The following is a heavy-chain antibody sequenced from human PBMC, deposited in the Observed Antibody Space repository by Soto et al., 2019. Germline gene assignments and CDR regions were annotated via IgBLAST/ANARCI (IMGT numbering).Heavy chain of an antibody. J-gene: IGHJ3*02. CDR2: ISYDGSNT. CDR1: GFTFSSYC. D-gene: IGHD6-13*01. CDR3: AKLRSSSWTQYAFDI. V-gene: IGHV3-30*18. Sequence: GGSLRLSCAASGFTFSSYCMHWVRQSPGRGLEWVAVISYDGSNTYYTDSVKGRFTISRDNSKNTLYLQMNSLRPEDTAIYYCAKLRSSSWTQYAFDIWGHGTMVTVSS.